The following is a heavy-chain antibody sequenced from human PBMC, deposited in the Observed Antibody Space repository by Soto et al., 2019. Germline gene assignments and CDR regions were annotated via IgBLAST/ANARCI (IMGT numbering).Heavy chain of an antibody. CDR1: GFTFSSYG. CDR2: ISYDGSNK. CDR3: ATLSSCSGGSCSYFDY. D-gene: IGHD2-15*01. V-gene: IGHV3-30*03. Sequence: QVQLVESGGGVVQPGRSLRLSCAASGFTFSSYGMHWVRQAPGKGLEWVAVISYDGSNKYYADSVKGRFTISRDNSKNTLYLEMNSVRDEDTAVYYCATLSSCSGGSCSYFDYWGKGTLVTVSS. J-gene: IGHJ4*02.